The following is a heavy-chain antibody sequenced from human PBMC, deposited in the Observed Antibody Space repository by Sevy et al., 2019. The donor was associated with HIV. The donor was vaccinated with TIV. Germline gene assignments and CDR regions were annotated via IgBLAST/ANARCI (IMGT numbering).Heavy chain of an antibody. CDR1: GFTFSNYE. CDR2: ISSSDATI. J-gene: IGHJ5*02. V-gene: IGHV3-48*03. Sequence: GGSLRLSCEASGFTFSNYEMNWVRQAPGKGLEWISYISSSDATIYCANSVKGRFTISRDNAKNSLSLQMNSLRAEDTAVDYCERVGADDDKGLDTWGQGTRVTVSS. CDR3: ERVGADDDKGLDT. D-gene: IGHD3-22*01.